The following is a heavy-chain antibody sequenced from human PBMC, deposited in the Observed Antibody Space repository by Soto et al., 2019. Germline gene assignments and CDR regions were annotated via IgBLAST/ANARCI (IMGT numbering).Heavy chain of an antibody. D-gene: IGHD4-17*01. CDR3: ARGSTTDAFDI. Sequence: PSETLSLTCAVYGGSFSGYYWSWIRQPPGKGLEWIGEINHSGSTNYNPSLKSRVTISVDTSKNQFSLKLSSVTAADTAVYYCARGSTTDAFDIWGQGTMVTVSS. CDR1: GGSFSGYY. V-gene: IGHV4-34*01. CDR2: INHSGST. J-gene: IGHJ3*02.